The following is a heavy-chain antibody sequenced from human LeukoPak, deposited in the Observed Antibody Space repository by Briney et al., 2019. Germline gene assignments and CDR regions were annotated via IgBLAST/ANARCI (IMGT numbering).Heavy chain of an antibody. Sequence: GGSLRLSCAASGFTVSSNYMSWVRQAPGKGLEWVSVIYSGGSTYYADSVKGRFTISRDNSKNTLYLQMNSLRAEDTAVYYCARDLHYGDVAFDYWGQGTLVTVSS. D-gene: IGHD4-17*01. CDR1: GFTVSSNY. CDR2: IYSGGST. CDR3: ARDLHYGDVAFDY. J-gene: IGHJ4*02. V-gene: IGHV3-66*01.